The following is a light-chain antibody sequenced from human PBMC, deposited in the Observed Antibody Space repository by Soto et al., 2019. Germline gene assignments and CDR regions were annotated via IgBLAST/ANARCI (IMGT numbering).Light chain of an antibody. CDR1: QQISNN. J-gene: IGKJ1*01. V-gene: IGKV3-15*01. CDR2: GAS. CDR3: QQYENWPRT. Sequence: EIVMTQTPVTLSLSPGERAILSCRASQQISNNLAWYRQSPGQAPTLLIYGASSRATDIPDRFSGSGSGTDFTLTISGLQSDDFALYYCQQYENWPRTFDQGTKVEVK.